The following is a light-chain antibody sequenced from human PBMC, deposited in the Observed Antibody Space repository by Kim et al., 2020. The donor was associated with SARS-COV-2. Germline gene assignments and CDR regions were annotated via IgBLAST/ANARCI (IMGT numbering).Light chain of an antibody. J-gene: IGKJ4*01. CDR1: QGIRND. CDR2: AAS. CDR3: LQDYNYPLT. Sequence: AVQMTQSPSSLSAPVGDRVTITCRASQGIRNDLGWYQQKPGKAPKLLIYAASSLQSGVPSRFSGSGSGTDFTLTISSLQPEDFATYYCLQDYNYPLTFGGGTKLEIK. V-gene: IGKV1-6*01.